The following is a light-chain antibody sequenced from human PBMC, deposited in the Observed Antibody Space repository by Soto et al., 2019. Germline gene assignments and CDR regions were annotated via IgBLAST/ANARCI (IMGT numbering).Light chain of an antibody. Sequence: EIVLTQSPGTLSLSPGERATLSCRASQSVPSRYLAWYQQKPGQAPRFLIYDASNRATGIPARFSGSGSGTDFTLTISSLEPEDFAVYYCQQRGNWPKTFGQGTKVDIK. CDR3: QQRGNWPKT. CDR2: DAS. CDR1: QSVPSRY. V-gene: IGKV3-11*01. J-gene: IGKJ1*01.